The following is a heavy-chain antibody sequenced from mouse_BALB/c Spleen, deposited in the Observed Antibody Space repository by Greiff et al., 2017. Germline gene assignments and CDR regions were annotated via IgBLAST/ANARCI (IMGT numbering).Heavy chain of an antibody. V-gene: IGHV2-9-2*01. Sequence: QVQLQQSGPGLVAPSQSLSITCTVSGFSLTSYDISWIRQPPGKGLEWLGVIWTGGGTNYNSAFMSRLSISKDNSKSQVFLKMNSLQTDDTAIYYCVLRGFAYWGQGTLVTVSA. CDR1: GFSLTSYD. CDR2: IWTGGGT. J-gene: IGHJ3*01. CDR3: VLRGFAY. D-gene: IGHD1-1*01.